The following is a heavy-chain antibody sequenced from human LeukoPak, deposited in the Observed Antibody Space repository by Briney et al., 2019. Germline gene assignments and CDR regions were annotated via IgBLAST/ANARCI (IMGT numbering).Heavy chain of an antibody. Sequence: ASVKVSCQASGYTFTSYAMHWVRQAPGQRLEWMGWINAGNGNTKYSQKFQGRVTITRDTSASTAYMELSSLRSEDTAVYYCARDAYYYDSSGYSTFDYWGQGTLVTVSS. D-gene: IGHD3-22*01. CDR1: GYTFTSYA. CDR2: INAGNGNT. J-gene: IGHJ4*02. CDR3: ARDAYYYDSSGYSTFDY. V-gene: IGHV1-3*01.